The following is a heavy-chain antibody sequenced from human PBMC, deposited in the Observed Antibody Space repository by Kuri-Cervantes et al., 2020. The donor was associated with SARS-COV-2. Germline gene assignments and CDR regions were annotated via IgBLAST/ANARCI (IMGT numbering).Heavy chain of an antibody. CDR3: ARIGSSGPASRYCYYYYMDV. CDR2: IYYLGNT. V-gene: IGHV4-39*07. CDR1: RGSISSTSYY. J-gene: IGHJ6*03. D-gene: IGHD3-22*01. Sequence: ESLKISCSVSRGSISSTSYYWAWIRQPPGKGLEWIGSIYYLGNTFYNPSLNSRVTISVDTSKNQFSLKLSSVTAADTAVYYCARIGSSGPASRYCYYYYMDVWGKGTTVTVSS.